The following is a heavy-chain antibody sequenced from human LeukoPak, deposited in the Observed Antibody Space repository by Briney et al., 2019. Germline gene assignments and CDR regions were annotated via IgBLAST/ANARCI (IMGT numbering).Heavy chain of an antibody. V-gene: IGHV3-9*01. CDR1: GFTFDDYG. CDR3: AKDTGSTPGAHYYYYMDV. D-gene: IGHD5/OR15-5a*01. CDR2: ISWNSGSI. Sequence: GGSLRLSCAASGFTFDDYGMSWVRQAPGKGLEWVSGISWNSGSIGYADSVKGRFTISRDNAKKSLHLQMNSLRTEDTALYYCAKDTGSTPGAHYYYYMDVWGKGTTVTISS. J-gene: IGHJ6*03.